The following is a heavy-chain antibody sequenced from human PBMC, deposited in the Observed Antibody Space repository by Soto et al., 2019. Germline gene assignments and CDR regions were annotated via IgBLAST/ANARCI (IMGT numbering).Heavy chain of an antibody. V-gene: IGHV3-33*01. CDR1: GFIFRSYG. CDR3: ATSAA. Sequence: GGSLRLSCAASGFIFRSYGMHWVRQAPGKGLEWVAVIWYDGSNTYYADPVKGRFTISRDNSKNTLFLQMNSLTAEDKAVYYCATSAAWGRGTLVTVSS. CDR2: IWYDGSNT. J-gene: IGHJ5*02. D-gene: IGHD6-19*01.